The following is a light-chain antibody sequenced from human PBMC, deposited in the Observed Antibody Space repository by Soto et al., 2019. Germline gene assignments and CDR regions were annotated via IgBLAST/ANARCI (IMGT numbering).Light chain of an antibody. CDR3: QQSYTSPFT. CDR2: TAS. J-gene: IGKJ3*01. V-gene: IGKV1-39*01. CDR1: QRIGNY. Sequence: DIPMTQSPSSLSASVGDRVIIACRASQRIGNYLNWYQQKLGKAPKLLIYTASTLQSGVPSRFSGSASGTDFTLTISSLQPEDFATYYCQQSYTSPFTFGPGTKVDIK.